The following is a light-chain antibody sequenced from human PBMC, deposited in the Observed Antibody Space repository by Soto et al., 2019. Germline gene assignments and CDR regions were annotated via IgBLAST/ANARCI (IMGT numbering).Light chain of an antibody. CDR3: QQYGTSPYT. CDR2: GAT. Sequence: EIVLTQSPGTLSLSPGDSATLSCRASQSVSISYLGWYQQKPGQAPRLLIYGATNRASGTPDRFSGSASGTDFTLTISRLEPEDFARYYCQQYGTSPYTFGQGTKLEIK. CDR1: QSVSISY. V-gene: IGKV3-20*01. J-gene: IGKJ2*01.